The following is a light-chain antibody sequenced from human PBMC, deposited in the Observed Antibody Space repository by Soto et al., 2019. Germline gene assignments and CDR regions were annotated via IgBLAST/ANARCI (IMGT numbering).Light chain of an antibody. J-gene: IGKJ4*01. V-gene: IGKV3-20*01. CDR1: QSVSSSY. CDR2: GAS. Sequence: DIVLTQSPGTLSLSPGDRATLSCRASQSVSSSYLAWYQQKPGQAPRLLIYGASSRATGIPDRFSGSGSGTDFSLTISRLEPEDFAVYYCQQYGSSLLTFGGGTKVEIK. CDR3: QQYGSSLLT.